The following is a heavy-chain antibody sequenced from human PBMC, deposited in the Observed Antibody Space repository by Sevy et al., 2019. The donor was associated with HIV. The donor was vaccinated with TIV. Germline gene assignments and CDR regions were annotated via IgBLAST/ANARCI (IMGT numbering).Heavy chain of an antibody. CDR3: ARAIFSYYYDSSDGAFDI. V-gene: IGHV3-13*01. Sequence: GGSLRLSCAASGFTFSSYDMHWVRQATGKGLEWVSAIGTAGDTYYPGSVKGRFTISRENAKNSLYLQMNSLRAGETAVYYCARAIFSYYYDSSDGAFDIWGQGTMVTVSS. CDR1: GFTFSSYD. J-gene: IGHJ3*02. D-gene: IGHD3-22*01. CDR2: IGTAGDT.